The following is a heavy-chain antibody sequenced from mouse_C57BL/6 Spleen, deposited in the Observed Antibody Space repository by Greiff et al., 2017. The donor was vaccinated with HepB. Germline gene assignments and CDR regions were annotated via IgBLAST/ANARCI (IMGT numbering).Heavy chain of an antibody. V-gene: IGHV5-9-1*02. CDR1: GFTFSSYA. CDR2: ISSGGDYI. Sequence: EVHLVESGEGLVKPGGSLKLSCAASGFTFSSYAMSWVRQTPEKRLEWVAYISSGGDYIYYADTVKGRFTISRDNARNTLYLQMSSLKSEDTAMYYCTRTDYYYAMDYWGQGTSVTVSS. J-gene: IGHJ4*01. CDR3: TRTDYYYAMDY. D-gene: IGHD2-13*01.